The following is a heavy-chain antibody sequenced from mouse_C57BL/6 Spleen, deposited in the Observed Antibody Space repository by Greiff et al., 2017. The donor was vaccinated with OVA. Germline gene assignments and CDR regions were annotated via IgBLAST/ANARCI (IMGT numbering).Heavy chain of an antibody. CDR3: ARCGYYGNAMDY. J-gene: IGHJ4*01. CDR1: GYSFTDYN. D-gene: IGHD2-1*01. Sequence: LVEPGASVKISCKASGYSFTDYNMNWVKQSNGKSLEWIGVINPNYGTTSYNQKFKGKATLTVDQSSSTAYMQLNSLTSEDSAVYYCARCGYYGNAMDYWGQGTSVTVSS. V-gene: IGHV1-39*01. CDR2: INPNYGTT.